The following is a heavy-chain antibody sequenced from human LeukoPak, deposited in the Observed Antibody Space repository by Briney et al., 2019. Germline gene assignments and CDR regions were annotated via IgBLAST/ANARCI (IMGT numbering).Heavy chain of an antibody. V-gene: IGHV1-69*13. CDR1: GGTFSSYA. CDR3: VFVLRPFRYSSGSFGAFDI. D-gene: IGHD3-10*01. Sequence: ASVKVSCKASGGTFSSYAISWVRQAPGQGLEWMGGIIPIFGTANYAQKFQGRVTITADESTSTAYMELSSLRSEDTAVYYCVFVLRPFRYSSGSFGAFDIWGQGTMVTVSS. CDR2: IIPIFGTA. J-gene: IGHJ3*02.